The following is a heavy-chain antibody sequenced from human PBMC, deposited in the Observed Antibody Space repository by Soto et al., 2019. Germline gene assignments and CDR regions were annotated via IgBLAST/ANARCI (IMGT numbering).Heavy chain of an antibody. V-gene: IGHV1-69*13. J-gene: IGHJ4*02. CDR2: IIPIFGTA. Sequence: ASVKVSCKASGGTFSSYAISWVRQAPGQGLEWMGGIIPIFGTANYAQKFQGRVTITADESTSTAYMELSSLRSEDTAVYYCARENVSVAGSFDYWGQGILVTVSS. D-gene: IGHD6-19*01. CDR1: GGTFSSYA. CDR3: ARENVSVAGSFDY.